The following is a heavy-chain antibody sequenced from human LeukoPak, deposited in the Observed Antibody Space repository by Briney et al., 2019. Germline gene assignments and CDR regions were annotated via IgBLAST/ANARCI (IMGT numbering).Heavy chain of an antibody. CDR2: INHSGST. V-gene: IGHV4-34*01. J-gene: IGHJ4*02. Sequence: SETLSLTCAVYGGSFSGYYWTFIRQPPGKGPEWIGEINHSGSTNYNPSLKSRVTISVDTSRNEFSLRLNPVTAADTAVYYCATFRWGVGFEYWGQGTLVTVSS. CDR3: ATFRWGVGFEY. CDR1: GGSFSGYY. D-gene: IGHD3-16*01.